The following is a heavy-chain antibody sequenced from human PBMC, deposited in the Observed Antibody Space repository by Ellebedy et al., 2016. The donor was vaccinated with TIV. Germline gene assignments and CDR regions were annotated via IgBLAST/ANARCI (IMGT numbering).Heavy chain of an antibody. CDR1: GGSISSSSYY. D-gene: IGHD3-16*02. Sequence: SETLSLTCTVSGGSISSSSYYWGWIRQPPGKGLEWIGSIYYSGSTYYNPSLKSRVTISVDTSKNQFSLKLSSVTAADTAVYYCATSGSPVMITFGGVIVRGFDPWGQGTLVTVSS. V-gene: IGHV4-39*01. J-gene: IGHJ5*02. CDR2: IYYSGST. CDR3: ATSGSPVMITFGGVIVRGFDP.